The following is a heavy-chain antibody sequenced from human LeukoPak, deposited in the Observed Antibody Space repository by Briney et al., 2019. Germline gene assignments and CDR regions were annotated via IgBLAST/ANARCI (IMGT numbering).Heavy chain of an antibody. D-gene: IGHD6-13*01. CDR3: ARDLVAAAVPDY. J-gene: IGHJ4*02. V-gene: IGHV3-30-3*01. Sequence: GGSLTLSCPASGFTFSSYAMQWVRQAPGKGLEWVAVISYDGSNKYYADSVKGRFTISRDNSKNTLYLQMNSLRAEDTAVYYCARDLVAAAVPDYWGQGTLVTVSS. CDR1: GFTFSSYA. CDR2: ISYDGSNK.